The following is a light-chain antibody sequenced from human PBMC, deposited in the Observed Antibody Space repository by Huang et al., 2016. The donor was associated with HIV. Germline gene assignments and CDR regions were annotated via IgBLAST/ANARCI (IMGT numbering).Light chain of an antibody. J-gene: IGKJ4*01. CDR3: QQRGNWPPVT. CDR2: DAS. CDR1: QIVTNY. Sequence: EVVLTQSPATLSLSPGERATLSCRASQIVTNYLAWYQQKPGQPPRLLIDDASNRATGVPARFSGSGAGTDFTLTISSLEPEDVAVYYCQQRGNWPPVTFGGGTKVEIK. V-gene: IGKV3-11*01.